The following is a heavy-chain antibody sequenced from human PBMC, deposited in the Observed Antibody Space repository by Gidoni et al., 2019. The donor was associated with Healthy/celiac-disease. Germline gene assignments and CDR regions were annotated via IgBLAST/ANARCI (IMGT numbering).Heavy chain of an antibody. V-gene: IGHV4-59*01. CDR1: GGSIRSYY. CDR3: ARNQLVLDHPPVRHYYYMDV. D-gene: IGHD1-1*01. Sequence: QVQLQESGPGLVKPSETLSLTCPVSGGSIRSYYCSWIRQPPWKGLEWVGYIYYSGSTNYNPSLKSRVTISVDTSKNQFSLKLSSVTAADTAVYYCARNQLVLDHPPVRHYYYMDVWGKGTTVTVSS. J-gene: IGHJ6*03. CDR2: IYYSGST.